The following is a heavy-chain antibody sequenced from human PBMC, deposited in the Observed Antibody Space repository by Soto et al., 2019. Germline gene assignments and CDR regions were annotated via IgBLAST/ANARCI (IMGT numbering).Heavy chain of an antibody. CDR3: ARLLHVHYDFWSGYYDPEGPLVFDY. CDR1: GGSFSGYY. D-gene: IGHD3-3*01. Sequence: SETLSLTCAVYGGSFSGYYWSWIRQPPGKGLEWIGEINHSGSTNYNPSLKSRVTISVDTSKNQFSLKLSSVTAADTAVYYCARLLHVHYDFWSGYYDPEGPLVFDYWGQGTLVTVSS. V-gene: IGHV4-34*01. J-gene: IGHJ4*02. CDR2: INHSGST.